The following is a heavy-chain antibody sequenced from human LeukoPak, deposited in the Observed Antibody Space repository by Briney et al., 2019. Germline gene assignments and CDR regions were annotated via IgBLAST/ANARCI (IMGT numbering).Heavy chain of an antibody. CDR2: ISAYNGNT. J-gene: IGHJ3*02. V-gene: IGHV1-18*01. CDR1: GYTFTNYG. Sequence: ASVTVSFTASGYTFTNYGISWVGQAHGLGKEWMGWISAYNGNTNYAQMVLRTVTMTPCTSTSTSYMELTTLRFHYTSVYYWARDQSVILLQTSSTYFKHVFAIWGQGSMVTVSS. CDR3: ARDQSVILLQTSSTYFKHVFAI. D-gene: IGHD6-13*01.